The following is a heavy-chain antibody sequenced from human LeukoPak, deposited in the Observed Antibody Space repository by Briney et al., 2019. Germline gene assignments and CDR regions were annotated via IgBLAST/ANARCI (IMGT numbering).Heavy chain of an antibody. D-gene: IGHD1-26*01. CDR1: GGSISTYY. CDR2: IYYTGST. J-gene: IGHJ5*02. V-gene: IGHV4-59*01. Sequence: PSETLSLTCGVSGGSISTYYGSWIRQPPGKGLEWVGDIYYTGSTTYYPSLKRRVTMSLDASKNQCTLELNSVAPADTAVYYCARGGNYWHQWWFDPWGRGTLVSVSS. CDR3: ARGGNYWHQWWFDP.